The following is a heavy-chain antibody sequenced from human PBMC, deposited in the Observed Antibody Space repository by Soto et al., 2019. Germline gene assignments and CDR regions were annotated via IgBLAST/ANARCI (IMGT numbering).Heavy chain of an antibody. J-gene: IGHJ3*02. D-gene: IGHD3-10*01. V-gene: IGHV1-2*02. CDR3: ARAVNADAFDI. CDR1: GYTFTGYY. CDR2: INPNSGGT. Sequence: ASVKVSCKASGYTFTGYYMHWVRQAPGQGLEWMGWINPNSGGTNYAQKFQGRVTMTRDSSISTAYMEVSSLRFEDTAVYYCARAVNADAFDIWGQGTMVTVSS.